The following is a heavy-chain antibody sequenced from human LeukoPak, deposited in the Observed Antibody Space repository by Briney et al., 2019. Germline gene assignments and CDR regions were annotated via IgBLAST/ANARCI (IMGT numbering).Heavy chain of an antibody. Sequence: SVKVSCKASGGTFSSYAISWVRHAPGQGLEWMGRIIPIFGTANYAQKFQGRVTTTTDEATSPAYMELSSLRSEDTAVYYCARWDPFYCSSTSCPLRDWGQGTLVTVSS. J-gene: IGHJ4*02. CDR3: ARWDPFYCSSTSCPLRD. D-gene: IGHD2-2*01. V-gene: IGHV1-69*05. CDR2: IIPIFGTA. CDR1: GGTFSSYA.